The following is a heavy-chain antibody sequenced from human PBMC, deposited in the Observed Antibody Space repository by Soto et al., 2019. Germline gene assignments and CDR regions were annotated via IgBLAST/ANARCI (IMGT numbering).Heavy chain of an antibody. D-gene: IGHD5-12*01. CDR1: GGSISSGGYS. CDR2: MYHSGST. V-gene: IGHV4-30-2*02. J-gene: IGHJ4*02. Sequence: SETLSLTCAVSGGSISSGGYSWSWIRQPPGKGLEWIGYMYHSGSTYHNPSLKSRVTITADKSTSTAYMELSSLRSQDTAVYYCASFYSGYDNWGQGTLVTVSS. CDR3: ASFYSGYDN.